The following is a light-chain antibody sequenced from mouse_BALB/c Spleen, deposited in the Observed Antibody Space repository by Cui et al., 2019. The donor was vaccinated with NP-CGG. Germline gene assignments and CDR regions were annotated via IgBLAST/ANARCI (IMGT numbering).Light chain of an antibody. CDR3: ALWYSNHWV. CDR2: GTN. CDR1: TGAVTTSNY. V-gene: IGLV1*01. J-gene: IGLJ1*01. Sequence: QSVSTKESPLTTSPGETVTLTCRSNTGAVTTSNYANWVQEKPDHLFTGLIGGTNNRAPGVPARFSGSLIGDKAALTITGAQTEDEAIYFCALWYSNHWVFGGGTKLTVL.